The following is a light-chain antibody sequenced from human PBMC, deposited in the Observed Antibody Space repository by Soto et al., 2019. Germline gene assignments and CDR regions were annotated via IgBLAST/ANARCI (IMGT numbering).Light chain of an antibody. J-gene: IGKJ1*01. Sequence: EILMTQSPATLSVSPGERSAPSFRASQGVRSNLAWYQQRPGQAPRLLIHGASTRATGIPARFSGSGSGTEFTLTISSLQSEDFAVYYCQQYHDWWTFGQGTKVDIK. CDR3: QQYHDWWT. V-gene: IGKV3-15*01. CDR2: GAS. CDR1: QGVRSN.